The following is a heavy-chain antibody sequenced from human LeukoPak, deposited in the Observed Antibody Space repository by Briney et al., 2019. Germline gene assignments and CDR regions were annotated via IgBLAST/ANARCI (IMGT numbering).Heavy chain of an antibody. Sequence: PSGTLSLTCAVSGGSISSSNWWSWVRQPPGKGLEWIGEVYYSGSTNYNPSLKSRVTISVDKSKSQFSLRLRSVTAADTAVYYCAKVPYYYNSGTYYYYGLDVWGQGTTVTVSS. D-gene: IGHD3-10*01. CDR1: GGSISSSNW. V-gene: IGHV4-4*02. CDR3: AKVPYYYNSGTYYYYGLDV. J-gene: IGHJ6*02. CDR2: VYYSGST.